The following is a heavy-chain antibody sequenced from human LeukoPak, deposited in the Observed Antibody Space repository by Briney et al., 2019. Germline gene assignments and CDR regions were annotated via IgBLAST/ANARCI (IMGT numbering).Heavy chain of an antibody. D-gene: IGHD3-22*01. CDR3: ARNEASGYFDI. CDR1: GGSISSSTHY. V-gene: IGHV4-39*01. CDR2: MYNSGSI. J-gene: IGHJ3*02. Sequence: SETLSLTCTVSGGSISSSTHYWGWIRQSPGKGLEWIGSMYNSGSISYNPSLRSRVTITVDTSKNQFSLNFNSVTAADTALYFCARNEASGYFDIWGQGTMVTVSS.